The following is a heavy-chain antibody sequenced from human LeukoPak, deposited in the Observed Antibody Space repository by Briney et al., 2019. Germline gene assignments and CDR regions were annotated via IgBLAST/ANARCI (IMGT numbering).Heavy chain of an antibody. CDR3: ARAEIAARPGYYFDY. CDR1: GGSISSSSYY. Sequence: SETLSLTCTVSGGSISSSSYYWGWIHQPPGKGLEWIGSIYYSGSTYYNPSLKSRVTISVDTSKNQFSLKLSSVTAADTAVYYCARAEIAARPGYYFDYWGQGTLVTVSS. J-gene: IGHJ4*02. D-gene: IGHD6-6*01. V-gene: IGHV4-39*07. CDR2: IYYSGST.